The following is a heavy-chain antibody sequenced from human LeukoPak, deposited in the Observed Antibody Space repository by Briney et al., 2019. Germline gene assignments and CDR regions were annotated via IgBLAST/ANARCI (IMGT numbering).Heavy chain of an antibody. J-gene: IGHJ4*02. D-gene: IGHD5-12*01. CDR1: GGSISSYY. CDR3: ARVVAHTKFPYLDY. V-gene: IGHV4-59*01. Sequence: SETLSLTCTVSGGSISSYYWSWIRQPPGKGLEWIGYIYYSGSTNYNPSLKSRVTISVDTSKNQFSLKLSSVTAADTAVYYCARVVAHTKFPYLDYWGQGTLVTVSS. CDR2: IYYSGST.